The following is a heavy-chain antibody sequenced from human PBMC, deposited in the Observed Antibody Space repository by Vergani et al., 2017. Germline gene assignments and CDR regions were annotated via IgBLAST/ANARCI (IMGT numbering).Heavy chain of an antibody. Sequence: EVQLVESGGGLIHPGGSLRLSCEGSGFSFSGYWMHWVRQSPEKGLVWVSRIKSDGSITNYADSVKGRFTISRDNAKNTLYLEMNSLRGDDTAIYFCAKEGLPLTGYLDHWGQGTLVTVSP. D-gene: IGHD3-9*01. V-gene: IGHV3-74*01. J-gene: IGHJ4*02. CDR2: IKSDGSIT. CDR3: AKEGLPLTGYLDH. CDR1: GFSFSGYW.